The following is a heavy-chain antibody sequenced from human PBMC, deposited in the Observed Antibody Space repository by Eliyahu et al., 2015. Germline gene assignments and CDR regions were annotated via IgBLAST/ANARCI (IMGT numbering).Heavy chain of an antibody. D-gene: IGHD6-13*01. CDR3: ARIGSSSRWGAYYYYYYGMDV. CDR2: NNXSGST. V-gene: IGHV4-34*01. J-gene: IGHJ6*02. CDR1: GGSFXGXX. Sequence: QVQLQQWGAGLLKPSXTLSLTCAVYGGSFXGXXWXXIRQPPGXGLEWIGENNXSGSTNYNPSLKSRVTISVDTSKNQFSLKLSSVTAADTAVYYCARIGSSSRWGAYYYYYYGMDVWGQGTTVTVSS.